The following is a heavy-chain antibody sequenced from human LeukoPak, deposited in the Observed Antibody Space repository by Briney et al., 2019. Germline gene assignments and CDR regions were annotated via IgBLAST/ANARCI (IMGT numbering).Heavy chain of an antibody. CDR3: ARVRPYYDMLTGYLRAPDYYYYGMDV. D-gene: IGHD3-9*01. CDR1: GFTFSSYA. J-gene: IGHJ6*02. Sequence: PGRSLRLSCAASGFTFSSYAMHWVRQAPGRGLEWVAVISYDGSNKYSADSVKGRFTISRDNSKNMLYLQMNSLRAEDTAVYYCARVRPYYDMLTGYLRAPDYYYYGMDVWGQGTTVTVSS. CDR2: ISYDGSNK. V-gene: IGHV3-30-3*01.